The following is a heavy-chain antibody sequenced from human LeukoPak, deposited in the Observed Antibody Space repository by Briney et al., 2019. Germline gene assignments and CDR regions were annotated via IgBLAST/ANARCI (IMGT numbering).Heavy chain of an antibody. J-gene: IGHJ4*02. V-gene: IGHV3-9*01. CDR2: ISWNSGSI. D-gene: IGHD3-22*01. CDR3: AKAPTPKQYYYDSSGIRPSPFDY. Sequence: GGSLRLSCAASGFTFDDYAMHWVRQAPGKGLEGVSGISWNSGSIDCADSVKGRFTISRDNAKNSLYLQMNSLRAEDTALYYCAKAPTPKQYYYDSSGIRPSPFDYWGQGTLVTVSS. CDR1: GFTFDDYA.